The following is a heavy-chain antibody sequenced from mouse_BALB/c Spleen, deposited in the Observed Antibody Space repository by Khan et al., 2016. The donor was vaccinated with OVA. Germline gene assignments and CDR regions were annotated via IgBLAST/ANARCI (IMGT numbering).Heavy chain of an antibody. J-gene: IGHJ4*01. V-gene: IGHV9-3-1*01. CDR1: GYTFTNYG. Sequence: QIQLVQSGPDLKKPGETVKISCKASGYTFTNYGINWVKQDPGKGLKWMGWIYTYTGEPTYADDFKGRFAFSLETSASTAYLQINNLKNEDTATYFCAMGGRSAMDYWGQGTSVTVSS. D-gene: IGHD3-3*01. CDR3: AMGGRSAMDY. CDR2: IYTYTGEP.